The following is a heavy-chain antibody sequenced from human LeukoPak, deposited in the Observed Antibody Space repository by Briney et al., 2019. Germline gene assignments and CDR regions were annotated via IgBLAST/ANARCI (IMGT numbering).Heavy chain of an antibody. CDR1: GFTFSSYA. CDR2: ISYDGSNK. V-gene: IGHV3-30-3*01. Sequence: GGSLRLSCAASGFTFSSYAMHWVRQAPGKGLEWVAVISYDGSNKYYADSVKGRFTISRDNAKNSLYLQMNSLRAEDAAVYYCAREISVGYCSSTSCDSFDYWGQGTLVTVSS. CDR3: AREISVGYCSSTSCDSFDY. D-gene: IGHD2-2*01. J-gene: IGHJ4*02.